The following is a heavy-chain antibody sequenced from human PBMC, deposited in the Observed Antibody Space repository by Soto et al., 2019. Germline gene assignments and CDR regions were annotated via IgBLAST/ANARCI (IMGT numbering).Heavy chain of an antibody. V-gene: IGHV1-2*02. CDR2: INPNSGDI. CDR1: GYTFTGRY. D-gene: IGHD3-10*01. CDR3: ARDASQTFTRSWHYDY. J-gene: IGHJ4*02. Sequence: QVQLVQSVAEVKEPGASVKLSCKASGYTFTGRYVHWVRQAPGQGLEWMGWINPNSGDIKYAQTFQGRVSMSRDTSLSTAHMELSGLRSDDTAVYYCARDASQTFTRSWHYDYWGQGTLVTVSS.